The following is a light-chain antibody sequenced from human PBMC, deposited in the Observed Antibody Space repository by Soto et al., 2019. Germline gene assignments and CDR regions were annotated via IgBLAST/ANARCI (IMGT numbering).Light chain of an antibody. CDR3: QQYGSSVFS. Sequence: EIVLTQSPGTLSLSPGERATLSCRASQSVSSSFLAWYQQKPGQAPRLLIYAASRRATGIPDMFSGSGSGTDFTLTISKLEPEDFAVYYCQQYGSSVFSFGPGTKVDSK. V-gene: IGKV3-20*01. CDR2: AAS. J-gene: IGKJ3*01. CDR1: QSVSSSF.